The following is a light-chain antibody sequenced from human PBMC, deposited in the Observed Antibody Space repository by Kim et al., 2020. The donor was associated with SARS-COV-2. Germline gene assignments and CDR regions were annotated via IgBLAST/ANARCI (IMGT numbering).Light chain of an antibody. V-gene: IGKV1-16*02. Sequence: ASLGDRVTLPCPASRDITNYLAWFQQKPGKSPQSLIYAAYTLQSGVPSKFSVTGSGTDFTLTISSLQPQDFATYYCQQYTSYPLTFGQETRLEIK. J-gene: IGKJ5*01. CDR2: AAY. CDR1: RDITNY. CDR3: QQYTSYPLT.